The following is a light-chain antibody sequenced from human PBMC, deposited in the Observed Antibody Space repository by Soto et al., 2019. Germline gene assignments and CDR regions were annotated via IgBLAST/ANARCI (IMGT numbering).Light chain of an antibody. CDR3: HQLNSYPLT. CDR2: GAS. Sequence: DIQLTQSPSFLSASVGDRVTITCRASQGISSDLAWYQQKPGKAPELLVYGASTLQGGVPSTFSGNGSGTEFTLTIINLQPEDFATYYCHQLNSYPLTFGGGTKVEI. J-gene: IGKJ4*01. CDR1: QGISSD. V-gene: IGKV1-9*01.